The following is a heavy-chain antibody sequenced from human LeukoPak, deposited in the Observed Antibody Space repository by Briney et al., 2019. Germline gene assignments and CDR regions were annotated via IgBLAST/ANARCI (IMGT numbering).Heavy chain of an antibody. J-gene: IGHJ4*02. D-gene: IGHD1-1*01. V-gene: IGHV1-2*02. CDR3: ARRLHLLQLERRAEYYFDF. Sequence: ASVRVSCKATGFSVTPYSMHWVRQAPGQGLEWRGWINLNSGRSDIAQKFQGRVTMARDPYLNTVYMTLSGLRPDDSAVYYCARRLHLLQLERRAEYYFDFWGQGTLVTVSS. CDR2: INLNSGRS. CDR1: GFSVTPYS.